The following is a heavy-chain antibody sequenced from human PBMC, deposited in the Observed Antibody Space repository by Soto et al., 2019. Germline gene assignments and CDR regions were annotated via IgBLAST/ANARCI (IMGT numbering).Heavy chain of an antibody. CDR1: GYTFLTYD. CDR2: ISTYSGDT. D-gene: IGHD5-12*01. V-gene: IGHV1-18*01. J-gene: IGHJ5*02. CDR3: ARHHGPTTSENWFDP. Sequence: QVHLVQSGVEVKTPGASVKVSCQASGYTFLTYDISWVRQAPGQGLEWMGWISTYSGDTKYAQKFQGRATMTTDTSTTTAYLELRSLRSDDTAVYYCARHHGPTTSENWFDPWGQGTLVTVSS.